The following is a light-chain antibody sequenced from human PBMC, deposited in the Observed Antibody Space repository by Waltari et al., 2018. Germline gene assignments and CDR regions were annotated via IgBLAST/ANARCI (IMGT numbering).Light chain of an antibody. CDR2: GAS. CDR1: QSVSSN. CDR3: QQYNNWPPGYI. Sequence: EIVMTQSPPTLSVSPGERATLSCRASQSVSSNLAWYQQKPGQAPRLLIYGASIGATGIPVRFSGSGSGTEFTLTISTLQSEDFAVYYCQQYNNWPPGYIFGQGTKLEIK. J-gene: IGKJ2*01. V-gene: IGKV3D-15*03.